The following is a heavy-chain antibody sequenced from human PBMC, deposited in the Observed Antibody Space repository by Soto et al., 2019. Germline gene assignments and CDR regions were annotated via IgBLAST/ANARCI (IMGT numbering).Heavy chain of an antibody. CDR1: GVTFSISW. J-gene: IGHJ3*02. V-gene: IGHV3-74*01. D-gene: IGHD3-22*01. CDR3: SREFCFGSVFIRAFDI. CDR2: INGDSRST. Sequence: EVQLVESGGGLGQPGGSLRLSCAASGVTFSISWMHWVRQVPGKGREWVSRINGDSRSTRHADSVTGRCTVSRDNAAHTLYLHMNRLRVEDTGVYHCSREFCFGSVFIRAFDIWGQVTMVTVST.